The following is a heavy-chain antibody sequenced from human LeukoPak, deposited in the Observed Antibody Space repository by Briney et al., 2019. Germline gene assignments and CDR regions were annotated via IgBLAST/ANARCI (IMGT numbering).Heavy chain of an antibody. D-gene: IGHD1-26*01. V-gene: IGHV1-8*01. CDR3: ARSSVGARRRIDY. J-gene: IGHJ4*02. CDR1: GYTFTSYD. Sequence: ASVRVSCKASGYTFTSYDINWVRQAPGQGLEWMGWMNHNSGNTGYAQKFEGRVTMTRSTSINTAYMELNSLTSEDTAVYYCARSSVGARRRIDYWGQGSLVTVSS. CDR2: MNHNSGNT.